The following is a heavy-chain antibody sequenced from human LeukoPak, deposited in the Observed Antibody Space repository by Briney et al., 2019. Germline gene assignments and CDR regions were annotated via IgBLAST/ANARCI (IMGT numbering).Heavy chain of an antibody. J-gene: IGHJ5*02. V-gene: IGHV4-39*01. CDR2: IYYSGST. D-gene: IGHD1-26*01. CDR1: GGSIGSSSYY. CDR3: ARRPPVAWESGFDP. Sequence: SETLSLTCTVSGGSIGSSSYYWGWIRQPPGKGLEWIGSIYYSGSTYYNPSPKSRVTISVDTSKNQFSLKLSSVTAADTAVYFCARRPPVAWESGFDPWGQGTLATVSS.